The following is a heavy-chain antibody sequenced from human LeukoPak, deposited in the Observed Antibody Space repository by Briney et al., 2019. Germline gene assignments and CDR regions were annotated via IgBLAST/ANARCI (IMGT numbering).Heavy chain of an antibody. V-gene: IGHV3-7*01. J-gene: IGHJ4*02. D-gene: IGHD3-3*01. CDR3: ARGAGWSGQPWQVRTLDY. Sequence: GGSLRLSCAASGFTFSSYWMSWVRQAPGKGLEWVAIIKQDGSEKYYVDSVKGRFTISRDNAKNSLYLQMNSLRAEDTAVYYCARGAGWSGQPWQVRTLDYWGQGTLVTVSS. CDR1: GFTFSSYW. CDR2: IKQDGSEK.